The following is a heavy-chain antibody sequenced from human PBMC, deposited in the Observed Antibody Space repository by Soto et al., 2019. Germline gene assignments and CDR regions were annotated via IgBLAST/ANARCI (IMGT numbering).Heavy chain of an antibody. V-gene: IGHV1-69*01. CDR2: VSPPFRTS. J-gene: IGHJ6*02. Sequence: QVQLVQSGAEVTKPGSSVKVSCKTSGVSFNNNGIGWVRQAPGHGLEWMGGVSPPFRTSHYARKFQCRISITAAACSRTANLDLSILTSEDTAQQCCGRGLYYVTGSYSPYGMAVWGQGNTVTVSS. D-gene: IGHD3-10*01. CDR3: GRGLYYVTGSYSPYGMAV. CDR1: GVSFNNNG.